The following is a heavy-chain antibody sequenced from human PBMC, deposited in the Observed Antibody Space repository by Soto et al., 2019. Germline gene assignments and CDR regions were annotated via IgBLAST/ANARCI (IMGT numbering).Heavy chain of an antibody. CDR3: ARSDYYGSGSYYNVLFDY. V-gene: IGHV1-69*01. J-gene: IGHJ4*02. Sequence: QVQLVQSGAEVKKPGSSVKVSCKASGGTFSSYAISWVRQAPGQGLEWMGGIIPIFGTANYAQKYQGRVTITADESTCTACMELSSLRAEDTAVYFCARSDYYGSGSYYNVLFDYWGQGTLGTVSS. D-gene: IGHD3-10*01. CDR1: GGTFSSYA. CDR2: IIPIFGTA.